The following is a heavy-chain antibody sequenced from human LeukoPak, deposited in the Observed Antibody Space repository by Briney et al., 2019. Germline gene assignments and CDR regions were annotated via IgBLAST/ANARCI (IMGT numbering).Heavy chain of an antibody. CDR1: GFSFSSYG. J-gene: IGHJ4*02. Sequence: GGSLRLSCAASGFSFSSYGMHWVRQAPGKGLEWVAVISYDGSNKYHADSVKGRFTISRDNSKNTLYLQMNSLRAEDTAVYYCAKVGGIAAAGTGTWGQGTLVTVSS. CDR3: AKVGGIAAAGTGT. V-gene: IGHV3-30*18. CDR2: ISYDGSNK. D-gene: IGHD6-13*01.